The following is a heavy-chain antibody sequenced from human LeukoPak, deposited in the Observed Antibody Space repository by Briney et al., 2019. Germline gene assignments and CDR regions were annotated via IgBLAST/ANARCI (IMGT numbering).Heavy chain of an antibody. Sequence: ASVKVSCKASGYTFTDYPMHWVRQAPGQGLEWMGWINAGNGDAKYSQKFQGRVTITRDTSASTAYMELSSLRSEDASVYYCARNMDDSGTPGYWGQGTLVTVSS. CDR2: INAGNGDA. V-gene: IGHV1-3*01. CDR1: GYTFTDYP. J-gene: IGHJ4*02. D-gene: IGHD3-10*01. CDR3: ARNMDDSGTPGY.